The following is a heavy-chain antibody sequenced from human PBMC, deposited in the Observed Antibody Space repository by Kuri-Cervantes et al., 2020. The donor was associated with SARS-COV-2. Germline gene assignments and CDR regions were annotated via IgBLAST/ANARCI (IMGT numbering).Heavy chain of an antibody. J-gene: IGHJ6*03. CDR2: IYYSGST. V-gene: IGHV4-59*12. CDR3: ARGGYDFWSDPQDQQCYMGV. Sequence: SETLSLTCTVSGGPISSYYWSWIRQPPGKGLEWIGYIYYSGSTNYNPSLKSRVTISVDTSKNQFSLKLSSVTAADTAVYYCARGGYDFWSDPQDQQCYMGVWGKGTTVTVSS. CDR1: GGPISSYY. D-gene: IGHD3-3*01.